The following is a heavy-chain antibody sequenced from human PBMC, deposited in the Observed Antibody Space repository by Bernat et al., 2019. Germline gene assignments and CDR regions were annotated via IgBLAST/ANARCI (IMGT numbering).Heavy chain of an antibody. Sequence: QVQLQESGPGLVKPSETLSLTCTVSGGSISSYYWSWIRQPPGKGLEWIGYIYYSGSTNYNPSLKSRVTISVDTSKNQFSLKLSSVTAADTAVYYCARDDYGVGWFDPWGQGTLVTVSS. CDR1: GGSISSYY. V-gene: IGHV4-59*01. J-gene: IGHJ5*02. D-gene: IGHD4-17*01. CDR3: ARDDYGVGWFDP. CDR2: IYYSGST.